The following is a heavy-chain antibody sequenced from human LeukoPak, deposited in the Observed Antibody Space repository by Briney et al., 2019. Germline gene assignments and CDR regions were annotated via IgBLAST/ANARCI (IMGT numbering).Heavy chain of an antibody. CDR1: GFTFSSYW. CDR3: ARATQSYYYYLDV. Sequence: GGSLRLSCAASGFTFSSYWMSWVRQAPGKGLEWVANIKQDGSEKYYVDSVKGRFTISRDNSKNSLYLQMNSLRTEDTAFYYCARATQSYYYYLDVWGTGTTVTVSS. J-gene: IGHJ6*03. CDR2: IKQDGSEK. D-gene: IGHD2-15*01. V-gene: IGHV3-7*03.